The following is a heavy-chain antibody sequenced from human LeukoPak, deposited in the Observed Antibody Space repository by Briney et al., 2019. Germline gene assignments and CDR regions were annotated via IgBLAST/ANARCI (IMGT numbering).Heavy chain of an antibody. D-gene: IGHD1-26*01. CDR1: GFTFSSYE. Sequence: PGGSLRLSCAASGFTFSSYEMNWVRQAPGKGLEWVSYISSSGSTIYYADSVKGRFTISRDNAKNSLYLQMNRLRAEDTAVYYCAREGGEWELLRTFDYWGQGTLVTVSS. CDR2: ISSSGSTI. J-gene: IGHJ4*02. CDR3: AREGGEWELLRTFDY. V-gene: IGHV3-48*03.